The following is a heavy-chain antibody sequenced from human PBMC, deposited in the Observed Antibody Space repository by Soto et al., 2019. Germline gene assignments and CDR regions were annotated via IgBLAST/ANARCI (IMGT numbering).Heavy chain of an antibody. D-gene: IGHD3-22*01. CDR1: GFTFSSYW. CDR3: ARGGIVVVSPFDY. CDR2: IKQDGSEK. J-gene: IGHJ4*02. Sequence: SLRLSCAASGFTFSSYWMSWVRQAPGKGLEWVANIKQDGSEKYYVDSVKGRFTISRDNAKNSLYLQMNSLRAEDTAVYYCARGGIVVVSPFDYWGQGTLVTVSS. V-gene: IGHV3-7*01.